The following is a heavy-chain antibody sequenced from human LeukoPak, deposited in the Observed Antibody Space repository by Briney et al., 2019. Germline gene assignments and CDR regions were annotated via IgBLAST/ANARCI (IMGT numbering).Heavy chain of an antibody. J-gene: IGHJ4*02. Sequence: SETLSLTCAVYGGSFSGYYWSWIRQPPGKGLEWIGEINHSGSTNYNPSLKSRVTISVDTSKNQFSLKLSSVTAADTAVYYCARIMGDYNILTGLYLNYNFDYWGQGTLVTLSS. CDR1: GGSFSGYY. CDR3: ARIMGDYNILTGLYLNYNFDY. V-gene: IGHV4-34*01. D-gene: IGHD3-9*01. CDR2: INHSGST.